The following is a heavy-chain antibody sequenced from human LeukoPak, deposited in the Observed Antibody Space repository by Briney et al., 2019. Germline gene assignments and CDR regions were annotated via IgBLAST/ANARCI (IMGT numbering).Heavy chain of an antibody. V-gene: IGHV1-69*13. Sequence: GASVKVSCKASGGTFSSYAISWVRQAPGQGLEWMGGIIPTFGTANYAQKFQGRVTITADESTSTAYMELSSLRSEDTAVCYCARGSSRSEYYYDSSGYYPTVEYWGQGTLVTVSS. CDR2: IIPTFGTA. D-gene: IGHD3-22*01. CDR1: GGTFSSYA. J-gene: IGHJ4*02. CDR3: ARGSSRSEYYYDSSGYYPTVEY.